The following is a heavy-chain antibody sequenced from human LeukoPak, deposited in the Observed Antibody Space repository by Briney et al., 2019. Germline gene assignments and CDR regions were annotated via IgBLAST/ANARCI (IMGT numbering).Heavy chain of an antibody. CDR3: ARLVGSSRTFYYYGMDV. J-gene: IGHJ6*02. D-gene: IGHD6-13*01. Sequence: SETLSLTCTVSGGSVSSYYWSWIRQPPGKGLEWIGYIYYSGSTNYNPSLESRVTISVDTSKNQFSLKLSSVTAADTAVYYCARLVGSSRTFYYYGMDVWGQGTTVTVSS. CDR2: IYYSGST. V-gene: IGHV4-59*08. CDR1: GGSVSSYY.